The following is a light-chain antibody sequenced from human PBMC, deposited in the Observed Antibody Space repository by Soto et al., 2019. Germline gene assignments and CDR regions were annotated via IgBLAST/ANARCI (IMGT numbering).Light chain of an antibody. CDR3: QQSYSHPT. J-gene: IGKJ1*01. CDR1: QSIDIY. V-gene: IGKV1-39*01. Sequence: QLTQSPSSLSASVGDRVTISCRASQSIDIYLHWYQQKPGKAPKLQIYSASSSQRGVPSRFSGSGSGTDFTLTISSLQPEDSATYYCQQSYSHPTFGQGTKVEVK. CDR2: SAS.